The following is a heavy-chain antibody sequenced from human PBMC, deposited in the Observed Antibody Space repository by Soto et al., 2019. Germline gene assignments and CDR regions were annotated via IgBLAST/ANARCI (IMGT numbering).Heavy chain of an antibody. CDR2: IWYDGNTK. D-gene: IGHD6-19*01. CDR3: ARPLVAPVAGPYYDGMDV. Sequence: QIQLVESGGGVVQPGRSLRLSCTASGFTFNSYGFNWVRQAPGKGLEWVAVIWYDGNTKYYADSVKGRFTISRDNLRSTVYRQMNSLKAEDTAVYYCARPLVAPVAGPYYDGMDVWGQGTTVTVSS. CDR1: GFTFNSYG. V-gene: IGHV3-33*01. J-gene: IGHJ6*02.